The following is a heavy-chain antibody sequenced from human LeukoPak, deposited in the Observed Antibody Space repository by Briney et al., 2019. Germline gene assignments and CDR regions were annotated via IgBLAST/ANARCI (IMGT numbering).Heavy chain of an antibody. V-gene: IGHV3-49*04. CDR3: TTGSYHDSTGYRFDC. CDR1: GLTFGDNA. J-gene: IGHJ4*02. CDR2: VRSRATGGTT. D-gene: IGHD3-22*01. Sequence: GRSLRLSCTTSGLTFGDNAMSWVRQAPGKGLEWVGFVRSRATGGTTEYAASVKGRFTISRDDSKSIAYLQMDSLKTEDTAVYYCTTGSYHDSTGYRFDCWGQGTLVTVSS.